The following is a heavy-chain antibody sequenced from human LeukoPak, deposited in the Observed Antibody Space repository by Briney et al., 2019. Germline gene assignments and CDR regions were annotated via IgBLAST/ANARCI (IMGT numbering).Heavy chain of an antibody. Sequence: ASVKVSCKASGGTFSSYAISWVRQAPGQGLEWMGGIIPIFGTANYAQKFQGRVTITTDESTSTAYMELSSLRSEDTAVYYCASGREGYGGNSLRVSYYYMDVWGKGTTVTVSS. V-gene: IGHV1-69*05. J-gene: IGHJ6*03. CDR2: IIPIFGTA. CDR3: ASGREGYGGNSLRVSYYYMDV. D-gene: IGHD4-23*01. CDR1: GGTFSSYA.